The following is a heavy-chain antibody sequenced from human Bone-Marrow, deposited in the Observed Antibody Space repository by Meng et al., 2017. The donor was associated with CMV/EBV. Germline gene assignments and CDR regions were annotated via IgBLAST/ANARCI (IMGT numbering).Heavy chain of an antibody. V-gene: IGHV1-2*02. CDR3: ARDLDYDSTGAFDY. CDR1: GYTFIGYY. D-gene: IGHD3-22*01. CDR2: INPNSGGT. J-gene: IGHJ4*02. Sequence: ASVKVSCKASGYTFIGYYMHWVRRAPVQGLEWMGWINPNSGGTNYAQKFQGRVTMARDTSINTAYMELSRLRSDCTAVYYCARDLDYDSTGAFDYWDQGTLVTVSS.